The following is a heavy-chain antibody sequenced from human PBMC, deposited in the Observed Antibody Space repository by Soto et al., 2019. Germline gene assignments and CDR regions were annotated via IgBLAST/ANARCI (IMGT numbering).Heavy chain of an antibody. Sequence: PSETLSLTCTVSGGSISSYYWSWIRQPAGKGLEWIGHIYISGSTNYNPSLKSRVTMSVDTSKNQFSLRLTSVTAADTAVYYCLSIYYDVDVWGQGTTVTVSS. V-gene: IGHV4-4*07. J-gene: IGHJ6*02. CDR2: IYISGST. CDR3: LSIYYDVDV. D-gene: IGHD6-6*01. CDR1: GGSISSYY.